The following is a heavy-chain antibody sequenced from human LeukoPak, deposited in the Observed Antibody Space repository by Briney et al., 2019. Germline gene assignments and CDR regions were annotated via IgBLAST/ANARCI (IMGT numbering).Heavy chain of an antibody. J-gene: IGHJ3*02. CDR1: GGSISSSSYY. D-gene: IGHD6-6*01. CDR3: ARDHSSSSWMDSFEI. V-gene: IGHV4-61*02. Sequence: SETLSLTCTVSGGSISSSSYYWGWIRQAAGKGPEWIGRIYTTGTADYNPSLKGRVFLSVDTSKNQFSLKVTSVTAADTAVYYCARDHSSSSWMDSFEIWGPGTKVTVSS. CDR2: IYTTGTA.